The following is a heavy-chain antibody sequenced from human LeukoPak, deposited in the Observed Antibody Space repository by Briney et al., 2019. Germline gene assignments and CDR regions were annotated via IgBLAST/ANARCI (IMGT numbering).Heavy chain of an antibody. V-gene: IGHV3-66*01. Sequence: GGSLRLSCAASGFTVSSNYMSWVRQAPGKGLEWVSVIYSGGSTYYADSVKGRFTISRDNSKNTLYLQMNSLRAEDTAVYYCARGRSGYYEEEDCWGQGTLVTVSS. CDR1: GFTVSSNY. CDR2: IYSGGST. J-gene: IGHJ4*02. CDR3: ARGRSGYYEEEDC. D-gene: IGHD3-22*01.